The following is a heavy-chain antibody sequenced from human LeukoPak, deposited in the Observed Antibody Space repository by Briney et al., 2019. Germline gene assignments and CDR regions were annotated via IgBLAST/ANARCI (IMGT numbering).Heavy chain of an antibody. D-gene: IGHD6-6*01. CDR3: ARAKEQTIAARYFDY. V-gene: IGHV1-2*06. CDR2: INPYSGDT. Sequence: AASVKVSCKATGYTFTDYYIHWVRQAAGQGLEWIGRINPYSGDTNSAQKFQGRVTMTRDTSISTAYIELSSLRSDDTAVYYCARAKEQTIAARYFDYWGQGTLVTVSS. J-gene: IGHJ4*02. CDR1: GYTFTDYY.